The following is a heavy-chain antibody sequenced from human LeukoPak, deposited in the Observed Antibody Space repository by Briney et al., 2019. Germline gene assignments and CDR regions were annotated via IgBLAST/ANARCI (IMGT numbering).Heavy chain of an antibody. Sequence: SETLSLTCTVSGYSITSGYYWGWIRQPPGKGLEWIGSIYHTGSTYYNPSLKSRVTISVDTSKNHFSLKLSSVTAADTAVYYCARGDYGDFQWGQGTLVTVSS. D-gene: IGHD4-17*01. CDR2: IYHTGST. V-gene: IGHV4-38-2*02. CDR1: GYSITSGYY. CDR3: ARGDYGDFQ. J-gene: IGHJ4*02.